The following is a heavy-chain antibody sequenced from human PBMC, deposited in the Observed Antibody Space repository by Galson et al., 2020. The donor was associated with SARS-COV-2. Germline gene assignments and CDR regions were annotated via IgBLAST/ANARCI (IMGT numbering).Heavy chain of an antibody. CDR2: IRSKTYGGAS. V-gene: IGHV3-49*03. D-gene: IGHD1-26*01. J-gene: IGHJ4*02. Sequence: GGSLRLSCAASGFTFGDHGFAWFRRAPGKGLEYISYIRSKTYGGASEYAASVEGRFTISRDDSKSIVYLQMSSLKTEDTAVYYCAGGDTGSYYDGFFEYWGEGALVTVSA. CDR1: GFTFGDHG. CDR3: AGGDTGSYYDGFFEY.